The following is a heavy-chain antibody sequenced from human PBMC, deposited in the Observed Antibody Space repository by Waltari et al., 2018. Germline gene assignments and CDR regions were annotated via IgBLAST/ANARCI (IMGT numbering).Heavy chain of an antibody. CDR2: VYYSGYT. Sequence: QVQLRESGPGLVKPSETLSLTCTVSGGSMRSYSWSWIRQPPGKGLEWIGYVYYSGYTHYNPSLKSRATTSIDTSKKEFSLELSAVTAADTAVYYCARGGGNYYPDAFDLWGQGTVVTVSS. CDR3: ARGGGNYYPDAFDL. J-gene: IGHJ3*01. D-gene: IGHD1-26*01. CDR1: GGSMRSYS. V-gene: IGHV4-59*01.